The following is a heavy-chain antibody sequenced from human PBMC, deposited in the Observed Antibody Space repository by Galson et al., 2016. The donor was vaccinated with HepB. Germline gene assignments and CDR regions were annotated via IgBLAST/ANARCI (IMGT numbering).Heavy chain of an antibody. CDR1: GDSVSSKSAA. CDR3: ARGHLVVPFSFYFDY. Sequence: CAISGDSVSSKSAAWNWIRHSPSRGLEWLGRTYHTSNWYSDYAVSVKSRITINPDTSKNQFSLQLNSATPEGTAVYYCARGHLVVPFSFYFDYWGQGSLVTVSS. J-gene: IGHJ4*02. D-gene: IGHD2-15*01. CDR2: TYHTSNWYS. V-gene: IGHV6-1*01.